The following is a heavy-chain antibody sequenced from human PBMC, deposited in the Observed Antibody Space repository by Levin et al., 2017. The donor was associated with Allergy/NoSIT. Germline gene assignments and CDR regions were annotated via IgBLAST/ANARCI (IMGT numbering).Heavy chain of an antibody. J-gene: IGHJ4*02. CDR2: MSSDGNNI. D-gene: IGHD2-15*01. Sequence: RAGGSLRLSCAASGFTFSTYAMHWVRQTPGKGLEWVAVMSSDGNNIYYGDSVNGRFTISRDNSRDTLYLQMNSLRAEDTGVYFCAKDLTNRGFCSGSSCYRLDYWGQGTLVTVSS. CDR1: GFTFSTYA. V-gene: IGHV3-30*18. CDR3: AKDLTNRGFCSGSSCYRLDY.